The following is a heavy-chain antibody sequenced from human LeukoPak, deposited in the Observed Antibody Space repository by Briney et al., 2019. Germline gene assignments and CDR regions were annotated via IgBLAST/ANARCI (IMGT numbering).Heavy chain of an antibody. CDR3: ARGQSAGDY. CDR2: ISYDGSNK. J-gene: IGHJ4*02. Sequence: GGSLRLSCAASGFTFGSYAMHWVRQAPGKGLEWVAVISYDGSNKYYADSVKGRFTISRDNSKNTLYLQMNSLRAEDTAVYYCARGQSAGDYWGQGTLVTVSS. D-gene: IGHD6-25*01. V-gene: IGHV3-30-3*01. CDR1: GFTFGSYA.